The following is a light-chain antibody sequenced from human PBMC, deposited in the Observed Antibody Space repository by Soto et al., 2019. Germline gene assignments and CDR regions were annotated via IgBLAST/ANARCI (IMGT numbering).Light chain of an antibody. Sequence: DIQMTQSPSTLSASVGDRVTITCRASQSIRTWLAWYQQKPGTAPQLLIYKASTLESGVPSTFSGIRSGTEFTLSVSSLQPDDFATYYCQQYNDSFPYTFGQGTKLEIK. CDR1: QSIRTW. CDR3: QQYNDSFPYT. V-gene: IGKV1-5*03. CDR2: KAS. J-gene: IGKJ2*01.